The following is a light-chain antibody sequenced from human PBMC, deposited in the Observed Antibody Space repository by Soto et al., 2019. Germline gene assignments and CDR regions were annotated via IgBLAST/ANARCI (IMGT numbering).Light chain of an antibody. Sequence: IVFTQSPGTLFLSPGGRATPSFRASQSVSSYLAWYQQKPGQAPRLLIYDASNRATGIPARFSGSGSGTDFTLTISSLEPEDFAVYYCQQRSNWRQLTFGGGTKVDIK. J-gene: IGKJ4*01. CDR1: QSVSSY. CDR3: QQRSNWRQLT. V-gene: IGKV3-11*01. CDR2: DAS.